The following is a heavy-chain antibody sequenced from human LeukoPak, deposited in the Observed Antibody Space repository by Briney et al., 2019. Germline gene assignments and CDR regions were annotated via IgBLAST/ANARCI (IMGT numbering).Heavy chain of an antibody. J-gene: IGHJ4*02. CDR3: AREGLDY. CDR1: GYTFTNYD. V-gene: IGHV1-8*01. CDR2: KNPNSGNS. Sequence: ASVKVSFKASGYTFTNYDINWVRQATGQGLEWMGYKNPNSGNSAYAQKFQGRVTITTDASITTAYMELSGLRSEDTALYHCAREGLDYWGQGTLVTVSS.